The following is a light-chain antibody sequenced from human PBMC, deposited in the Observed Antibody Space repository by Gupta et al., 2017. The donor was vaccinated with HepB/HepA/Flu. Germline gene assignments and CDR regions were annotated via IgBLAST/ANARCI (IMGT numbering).Light chain of an antibody. J-gene: IGKJ1*01. CDR1: QSISSW. V-gene: IGKV1-5*03. Sequence: DIQMTQSPSTLSASVRDRVTITCRASQSISSWLAWYQQKPGKAPKLLIYKASNLESGVPSRFSGSGSGTEFTLTISILQPDDFATYYCQQDNTYSWTFGQGTKVEIK. CDR2: KAS. CDR3: QQDNTYSWT.